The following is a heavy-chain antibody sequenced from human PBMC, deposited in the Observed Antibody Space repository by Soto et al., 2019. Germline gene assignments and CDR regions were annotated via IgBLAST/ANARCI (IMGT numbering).Heavy chain of an antibody. J-gene: IGHJ3*02. CDR3: ARDPKLTIFAPAI. CDR2: IYYSGST. V-gene: IGHV4-31*03. Sequence: QVQLQESGPGLVKPSQTLSLTCTVSVGSVSSGLYYWSWIRQHPGKGLEWIGYIYYSGSTYYNPSLKSRVFISVDTSNNQFSLKLSSVTAAETAVYYCARDPKLTIFAPAIWRQGTMVTVPS. D-gene: IGHD3-3*01. CDR1: VGSVSSGLYY.